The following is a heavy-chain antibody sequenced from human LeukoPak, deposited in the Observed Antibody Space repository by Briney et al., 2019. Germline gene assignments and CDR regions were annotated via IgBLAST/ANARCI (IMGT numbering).Heavy chain of an antibody. CDR1: GYSFTSYW. D-gene: IGHD4-17*01. CDR3: VPRYFDL. V-gene: IGHV5-51*01. J-gene: IGHJ2*01. CDR2: IYPGDSDT. Sequence: GESLKISCKASGYSFTSYWIGWVRQMPGKGLEWMGIIYPGDSDTGYSPSFQGQVTISADKSISTAYLQWSSLKASDNCARATVPRYFDLWGRGTLVTVSS.